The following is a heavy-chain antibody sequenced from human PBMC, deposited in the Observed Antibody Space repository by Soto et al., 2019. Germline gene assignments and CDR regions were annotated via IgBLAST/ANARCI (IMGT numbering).Heavy chain of an antibody. CDR1: GGSISSGDYY. Sequence: SETLSLTCTVSGGSISSGDYYWSWIRQPPGKGLEWIGYIYYSGSTYYNPSLKSRVTISVDTSKNQFSLKLSSVTAADTAVYYCASHTYYYDSTAPDCWGQGTLVTVSS. J-gene: IGHJ4*02. CDR3: ASHTYYYDSTAPDC. D-gene: IGHD3-22*01. V-gene: IGHV4-30-4*01. CDR2: IYYSGST.